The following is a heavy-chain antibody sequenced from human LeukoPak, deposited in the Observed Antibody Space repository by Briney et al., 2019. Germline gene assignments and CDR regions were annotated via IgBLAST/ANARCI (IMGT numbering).Heavy chain of an antibody. Sequence: SETLSLTCTVSGGSISSYYWSWIRQPPGKGLEWIGYIYDTGSTNYNPSLKSRVTISVDTSKNQFSLRLTSVTAADTAVYYCAKSMDSTVVVDYWGHGTLVTIYS. CDR1: GGSISSYY. CDR3: AKSMDSTVVVDY. D-gene: IGHD1-14*01. CDR2: IYDTGST. J-gene: IGHJ4*01. V-gene: IGHV4-59*12.